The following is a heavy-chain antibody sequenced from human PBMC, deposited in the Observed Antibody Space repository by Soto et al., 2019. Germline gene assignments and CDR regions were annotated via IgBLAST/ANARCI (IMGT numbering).Heavy chain of an antibody. V-gene: IGHV3-9*01. CDR1: GFTFDDYA. CDR3: AKDMDYYDSSGSFDY. Sequence: GVSLRLSFAASGFTFDDYAMHLVRQAPGKGLEWVSGISWNSGSIGYADSAKGRFTISRDNAKNSLYLQMNSLRAEDTALYYCAKDMDYYDSSGSFDYWGQGT. D-gene: IGHD3-22*01. CDR2: ISWNSGSI. J-gene: IGHJ4*02.